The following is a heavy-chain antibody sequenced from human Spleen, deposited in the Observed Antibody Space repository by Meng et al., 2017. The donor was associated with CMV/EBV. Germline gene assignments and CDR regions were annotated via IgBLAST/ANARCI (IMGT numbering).Heavy chain of an antibody. V-gene: IGHV3-23*03. Sequence: GGSLRLSCAASGFTFNNYAMTWVRQPPGKGLEWVSVIHSGGESTYYADSVKGRFTISRDNSKNTLYLQMNSLRVEDTAVYYCARGGNTHPDVFDIWGQGTMVTVSS. CDR3: ARGGNTHPDVFDI. D-gene: IGHD3-16*01. CDR2: IHSGGEST. CDR1: GFTFNNYA. J-gene: IGHJ3*02.